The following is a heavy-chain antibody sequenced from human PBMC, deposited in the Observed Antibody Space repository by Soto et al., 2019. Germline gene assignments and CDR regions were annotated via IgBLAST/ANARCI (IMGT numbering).Heavy chain of an antibody. J-gene: IGHJ4*02. D-gene: IGHD6-19*01. CDR2: IYYSGST. V-gene: IGHV4-61*01. Sequence: QVQLQESGPGLVKPSETLSLTCTVSGGSVSSGSYYWCWIRQPPGKGLEWIGYIYYSGSTNYNPSLKSRVTISVDTSKNQFSLKLSSVTAADTAVYYCARDFGSGWFDYWGQGTLVTVSS. CDR1: GGSVSSGSYY. CDR3: ARDFGSGWFDY.